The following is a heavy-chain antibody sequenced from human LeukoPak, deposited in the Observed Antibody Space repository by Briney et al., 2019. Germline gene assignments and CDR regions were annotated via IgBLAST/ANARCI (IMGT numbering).Heavy chain of an antibody. CDR3: ARRSDTAMPGLDY. CDR2: IYYSGSA. J-gene: IGHJ4*02. V-gene: IGHV4-59*08. Sequence: SETLSLTCTVSGGSISSYYWSWIRQPPGKGLEWIGYIYYSGSANYNPSLKSRVTISVDTSKSQFTLRLSSVTAADTAVYYCARRSDTAMPGLDYWGQGTLVTVSS. CDR1: GGSISSYY. D-gene: IGHD5-18*01.